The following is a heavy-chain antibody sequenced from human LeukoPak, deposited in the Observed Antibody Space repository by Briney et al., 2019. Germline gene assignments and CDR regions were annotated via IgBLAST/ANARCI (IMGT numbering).Heavy chain of an antibody. CDR1: GGTFSSYA. Sequence: ASVKVSCKASGGTFSSYAISWVRQASGQGLEWMGGIIPIFGTANYAQKFQGRVTITADESTSTAYMELSSLRSEDTAVYYCASPDSGYGGGYFDYWGQGTLVTVSS. V-gene: IGHV1-69*13. D-gene: IGHD5-12*01. CDR3: ASPDSGYGGGYFDY. CDR2: IIPIFGTA. J-gene: IGHJ4*02.